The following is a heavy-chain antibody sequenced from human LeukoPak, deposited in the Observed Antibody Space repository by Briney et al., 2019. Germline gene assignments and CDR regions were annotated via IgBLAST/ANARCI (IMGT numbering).Heavy chain of an antibody. CDR1: GFAFSSYW. D-gene: IGHD1-26*01. V-gene: IGHV3-7*01. J-gene: IGHJ3*02. CDR2: IKQDGSEE. CDR3: ARDPVGATAFDI. Sequence: GGSLRLSCATSGFAFSSYWMSWVRQAPGKGLEWVSNIKQDGSEEYYVDSVKGRFTISRDNAKNSLYLQMNSLRVEDTAVYYCARDPVGATAFDIWGQGTMVTVSS.